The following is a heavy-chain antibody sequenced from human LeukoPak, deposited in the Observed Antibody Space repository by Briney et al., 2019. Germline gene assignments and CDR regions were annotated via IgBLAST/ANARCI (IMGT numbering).Heavy chain of an antibody. D-gene: IGHD2-8*01. CDR3: ARGADGVSSNYRGWFDP. CDR2: ISTNSSYI. J-gene: IGHJ5*02. CDR1: GFTFSSYS. V-gene: IGHV3-21*01. Sequence: GGSVRLFCTASGFTFSSYSMNGVRHAPGEGLEWVSSISTNSSYIYYADSVKGRFTISRDNARNSLYLQMTPLRAEDTAVYSCARGADGVSSNYRGWFDPWDQGTLVTVSS.